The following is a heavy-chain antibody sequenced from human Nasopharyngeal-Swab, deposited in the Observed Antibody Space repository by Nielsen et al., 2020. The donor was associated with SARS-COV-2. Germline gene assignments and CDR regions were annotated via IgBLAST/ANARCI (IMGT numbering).Heavy chain of an antibody. CDR1: GFSFITYW. J-gene: IGHJ5*02. CDR2: IKPDGTEK. CDR3: AREGKLGSNWFDP. Sequence: GESLKISCAASGFSFITYWMSWVRQAPGKGLEWVANIKPDGTEKAYVDSVKGRFTISRDNAKNSLYLQMNSLRAEDTAIYYCAREGKLGSNWFDPWGQGTLVTVSS. V-gene: IGHV3-7*01. D-gene: IGHD7-27*01.